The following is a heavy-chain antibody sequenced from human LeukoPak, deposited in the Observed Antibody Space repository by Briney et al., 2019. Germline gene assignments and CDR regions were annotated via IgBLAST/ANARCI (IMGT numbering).Heavy chain of an antibody. J-gene: IGHJ4*02. CDR3: ARDNTAARRDIDY. D-gene: IGHD6-6*01. Sequence: SETLSLTCTVSGYSISRGYYWGWIRQPPGEGLVWIGSIYHSGNTYYNPSLKSRVTISLHTSKNQSTLKLSSVTAADTAVYYCARDNTAARRDIDYWGQGTLVTVSS. CDR2: IYHSGNT. CDR1: GYSISRGYY. V-gene: IGHV4-38-2*02.